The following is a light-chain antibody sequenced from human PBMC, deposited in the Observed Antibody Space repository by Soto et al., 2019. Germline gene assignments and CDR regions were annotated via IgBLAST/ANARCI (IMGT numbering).Light chain of an antibody. CDR2: GAS. CDR3: QQYNNWPLT. Sequence: EILITQSPATLSFSPGERATLSCRASQSVGSNLAWYQQKPGQAPRLLIYGASTRATGIPARFSGSGSGTEFTLTISSLQSEDFAVYYCQQYNNWPLTFGGGSKVDIK. V-gene: IGKV3-15*01. J-gene: IGKJ4*01. CDR1: QSVGSN.